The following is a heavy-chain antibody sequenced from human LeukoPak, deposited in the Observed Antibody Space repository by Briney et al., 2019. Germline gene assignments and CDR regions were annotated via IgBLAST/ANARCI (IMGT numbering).Heavy chain of an antibody. CDR3: ARNYYDTAGHFGY. D-gene: IGHD3-22*01. V-gene: IGHV1-46*01. CDR1: GYTFSSYY. CDR2: INPSGGAT. J-gene: IGHJ4*02. Sequence: GASVKVSCKASGYTFSSYYFHWVRQAPGQGLEWMGLINPSGGATSFALKFRGRVTMTRDMSTGTVFMELSSLRSDDTAVYFCARNYYDTAGHFGYWGQGTLVTVSS.